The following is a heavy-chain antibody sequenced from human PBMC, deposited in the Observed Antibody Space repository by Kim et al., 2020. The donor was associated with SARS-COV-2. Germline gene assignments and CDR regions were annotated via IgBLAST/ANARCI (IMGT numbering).Heavy chain of an antibody. CDR2: IYYSGST. CDR3: ASQPPNTIFGVVTLGGGFDP. Sequence: SETLSLTCTVSGGSINSSSYSWGWIRQPPGQGLEWIGCIYYSGSTYYNPSLQSPVTISVDPSKNPFSLKLGSVTAADTAVYYCASQPPNTIFGVVTLGGGFDPWGQGTLVTVSS. D-gene: IGHD3-3*01. J-gene: IGHJ5*02. CDR1: GGSINSSSYS. V-gene: IGHV4-39*01.